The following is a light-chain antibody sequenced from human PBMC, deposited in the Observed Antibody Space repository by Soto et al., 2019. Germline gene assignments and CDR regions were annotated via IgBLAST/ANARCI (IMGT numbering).Light chain of an antibody. CDR2: GAS. J-gene: IGKJ4*01. CDR3: QHYCGSPRVT. Sequence: EIVLTQSPGTLSLSPGERATLSCRASQSVSSNYLACYQQKPGQAPRLLIYGASSRATGIPDRFIGSGSGTDFTLTISRLEPEDFAVYYCQHYCGSPRVTFGVGNKVEIK. CDR1: QSVSSNY. V-gene: IGKV3-20*01.